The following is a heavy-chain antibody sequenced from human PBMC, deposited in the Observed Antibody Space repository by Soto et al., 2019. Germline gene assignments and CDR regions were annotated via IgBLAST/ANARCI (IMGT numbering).Heavy chain of an antibody. V-gene: IGHV4-31*03. CDR2: IYYSGST. CDR3: ARSIAASRPLNWFDP. J-gene: IGHJ5*02. CDR1: GGSISSGGYY. D-gene: IGHD6-6*01. Sequence: QVQLQESGPGLVKPSQTLSLTYTVSGGSISSGGYYWSWIRQHPGKGLEWIGYIYYSGSTYYNPSLKSRVTISVDTSKNQFSLKLSSVTAADTAVYYCARSIAASRPLNWFDPWGQGTLVTVSS.